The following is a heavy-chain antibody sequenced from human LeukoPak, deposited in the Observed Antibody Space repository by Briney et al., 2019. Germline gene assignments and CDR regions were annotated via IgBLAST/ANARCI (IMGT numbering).Heavy chain of an antibody. Sequence: KPSETLSLTCSVSGDSISSYYWNWIRQPAGKGLEWIGRIYSSENTNYNPSLKSRVTMSVDTSKNQFSLKLSSVTAADTAVYYCACQTSNWFDCWGQGTLVTVSS. CDR2: IYSSENT. D-gene: IGHD2-2*01. V-gene: IGHV4-4*07. J-gene: IGHJ5*01. CDR3: ACQTSNWFDC. CDR1: GDSISSYY.